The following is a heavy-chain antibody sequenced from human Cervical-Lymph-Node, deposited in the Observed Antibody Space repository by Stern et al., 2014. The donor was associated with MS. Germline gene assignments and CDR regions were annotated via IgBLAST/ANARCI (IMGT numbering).Heavy chain of an antibody. Sequence: QMQLVQSGPGLVKPSETLSLTCTVSGGSISGYDSSWIRQPPGRGLECIGHIYYSGSTNYMPSLKIRVSISIDTPKNQFSLKLSSETAADTAVYYCARSRDAYSPLDYWGQGALVTVSS. CDR1: GGSISGYD. CDR3: ARSRDAYSPLDY. V-gene: IGHV4-59*01. J-gene: IGHJ4*02. CDR2: IYYSGST. D-gene: IGHD5-24*01.